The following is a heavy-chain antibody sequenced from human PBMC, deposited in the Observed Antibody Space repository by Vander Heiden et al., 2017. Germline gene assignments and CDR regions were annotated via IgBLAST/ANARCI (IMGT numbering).Heavy chain of an antibody. CDR3: FAGYNDIDY. CDR1: GFIFDNYY. V-gene: IGHV3-11*01. J-gene: IGHJ4*02. Sequence: QVQLVESGGGLVKPGGSLILSCPATGFIFDNYYMSWIRLAPGKGLEWVSYINRDSTTIYYTDSVQGRFTISRDNAKKSLYLQMNSLRAEDTAVYYCFAGYNDIDYWGQGTLVTVSS. D-gene: IGHD5-12*01. CDR2: INRDSTTI.